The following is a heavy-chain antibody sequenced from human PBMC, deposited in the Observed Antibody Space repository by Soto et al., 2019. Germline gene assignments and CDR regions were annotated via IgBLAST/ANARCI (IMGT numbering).Heavy chain of an antibody. J-gene: IGHJ4*02. CDR1: GFTFSDYA. D-gene: IGHD5-18*01. CDR3: ARDGGFSYGFDYYFDY. Sequence: QVQLVESGGGVVQPGRSLRLSCAASGFTFSDYAIHWVRQAPSKGLEWVAVISYDGYNAYYADSVKGRFTISRDNSKNTLYLQMDSLRPEDTAVYYCARDGGFSYGFDYYFDYWGRGTLVTVSS. V-gene: IGHV3-30-3*01. CDR2: ISYDGYNA.